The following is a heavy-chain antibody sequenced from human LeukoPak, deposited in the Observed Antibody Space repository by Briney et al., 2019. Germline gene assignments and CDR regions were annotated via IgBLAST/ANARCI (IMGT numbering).Heavy chain of an antibody. CDR2: IYYSGSS. V-gene: IGHV4-59*01. CDR3: VRVPRSYYYYYYMDV. Sequence: SETLSPTCNVSGGSISGYHWSWIRQPPGKGLEWLGYIYYSGSSNYNPSLKSRVTMSADTSKNQFSLKLSSVTAADTAVYYCVRVPRSYYYYYYMDVWGKGTTVTVSS. CDR1: GGSISGYH. J-gene: IGHJ6*03.